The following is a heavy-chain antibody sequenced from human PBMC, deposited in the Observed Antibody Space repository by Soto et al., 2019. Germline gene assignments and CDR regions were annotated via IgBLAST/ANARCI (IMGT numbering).Heavy chain of an antibody. CDR1: GFTFSSYG. J-gene: IGHJ4*02. CDR3: AKDLDYDFWSGYLF. Sequence: QVQLVESGGGVVQPGRSLRLSCAASGFTFSSYGMHWVCQAPGKGLEWVAVISYDGSNKYYADSVKGRFTISRDNSKNTLYLQMNSLRAEDTAVYYCAKDLDYDFWSGYLFWGQGTLVTVSS. D-gene: IGHD3-3*01. CDR2: ISYDGSNK. V-gene: IGHV3-30*18.